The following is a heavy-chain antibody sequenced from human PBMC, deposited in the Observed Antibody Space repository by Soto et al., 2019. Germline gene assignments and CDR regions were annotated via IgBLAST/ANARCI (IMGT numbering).Heavy chain of an antibody. J-gene: IGHJ3*02. V-gene: IGHV4-59*01. CDR2: IYYSGST. D-gene: IGHD5-18*01. Sequence: PSETLSLTCTVSGGSISSYYWSWIRQPPGKGLEWIGYIYYSGSTNYNPSLKSRVTISVDTSKNQFSLKLSSVTAADTAVYYCARNTRGGDVFDIWGQGTMVTVSS. CDR1: GGSISSYY. CDR3: ARNTRGGDVFDI.